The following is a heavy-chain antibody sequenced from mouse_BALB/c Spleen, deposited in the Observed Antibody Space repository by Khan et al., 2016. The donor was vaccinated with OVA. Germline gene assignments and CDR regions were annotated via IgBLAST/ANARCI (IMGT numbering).Heavy chain of an antibody. CDR2: INPSNGYT. J-gene: IGHJ3*01. D-gene: IGHD2-14*01. Sequence: QVQLKQSGAELARPGASVKMSCKASGYTFTSYTIHWIKKRPGQGLEWIGYINPSNGYTNYNQKFKDKATLITDKSSTTAYLQLSSLTSDDSAVYNCVRDGAYHRNDDWFAYWGQGTLVTVSA. V-gene: IGHV1-4*01. CDR1: GYTFTSYT. CDR3: VRDGAYHRNDDWFAY.